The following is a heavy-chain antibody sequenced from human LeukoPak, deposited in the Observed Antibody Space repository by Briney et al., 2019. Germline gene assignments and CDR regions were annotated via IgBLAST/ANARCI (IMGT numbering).Heavy chain of an antibody. CDR2: IRPSGDNT. Sequence: PGGALRLSCAASGFTFSSYDMTWVRQAPGPGLELVSSIRPSGDNTHYGDSVKGRFTISRDNSKNTVYLQMNNMRVDDTAVYYCARVAGWHWFDPWGQGTLVAVSS. CDR1: GFTFSSYD. CDR3: ARVAGWHWFDP. J-gene: IGHJ5*02. D-gene: IGHD6-19*01. V-gene: IGHV3-23*01.